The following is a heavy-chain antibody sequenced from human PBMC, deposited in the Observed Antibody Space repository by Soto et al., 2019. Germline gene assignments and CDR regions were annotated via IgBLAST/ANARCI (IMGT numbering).Heavy chain of an antibody. V-gene: IGHV3-30-3*01. D-gene: IGHD3-10*01. CDR1: GFTFSSYA. CDR2: ISNDGSNK. Sequence: QVQLVESGGGVVQPGRSLRLSCVASGFTFSSYAMHWVRQAPGKGLEWVAVISNDGSNKYYADSVKGRFTISRDNSKNTLYLQMNRLREDATAVYYGANAVFGWIFDDWGQGTLVTVSS. CDR3: ANAVFGWIFDD. J-gene: IGHJ4*02.